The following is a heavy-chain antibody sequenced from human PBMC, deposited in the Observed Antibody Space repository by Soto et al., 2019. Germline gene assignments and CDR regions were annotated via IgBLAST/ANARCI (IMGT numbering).Heavy chain of an antibody. CDR1: GGTFSSYT. CDR2: IIPILGIA. V-gene: IGHV1-69*02. Sequence: GASVKGSCKASGGTFSSYTISWVRQAPGQGLEWMGRIIPILGIANYAQKFQGGVTITADKSTSTAYMELSSLRSEDTAVYYCARGRLGYCSGGSCSRYYYYMDVWGKGTTVTV. D-gene: IGHD2-15*01. J-gene: IGHJ6*03. CDR3: ARGRLGYCSGGSCSRYYYYMDV.